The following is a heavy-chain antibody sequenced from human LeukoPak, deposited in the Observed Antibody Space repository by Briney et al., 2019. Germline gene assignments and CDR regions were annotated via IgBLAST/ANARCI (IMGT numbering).Heavy chain of an antibody. CDR3: ANLGLDY. J-gene: IGHJ4*02. V-gene: IGHV1-46*01. CDR2: INPSDGTT. Sequence: ASVKVSCKTSGYTFTSYYLHWVRQAPAQGLERMGVINPSDGTTNYAQKFQGRVTMTRDTSTSTVYMELSSLRSEDTAVYYCANLGLDYWGQGTLVTVSS. CDR1: GYTFTSYY.